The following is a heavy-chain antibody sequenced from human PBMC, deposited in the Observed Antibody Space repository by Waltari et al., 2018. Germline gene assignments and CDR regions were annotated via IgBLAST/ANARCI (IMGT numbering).Heavy chain of an antibody. CDR1: GYSFTSYW. V-gene: IGHV5-51*01. Sequence: EVQLVQSGAEVKKPGESLKISCKGYGYSFTSYWIGWVRQMPGKGLEWMGIIYPGDSDTRYSPSFQGQVTISADKSISTAYLQWSSLKASDTAMYYCARGQVQEYQLLDAFDIWGQGTMVTVSS. CDR2: IYPGDSDT. D-gene: IGHD2-2*01. J-gene: IGHJ3*02. CDR3: ARGQVQEYQLLDAFDI.